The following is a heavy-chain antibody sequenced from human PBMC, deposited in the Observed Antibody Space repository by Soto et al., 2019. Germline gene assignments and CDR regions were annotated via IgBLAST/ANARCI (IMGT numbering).Heavy chain of an antibody. Sequence: QVQLVQSGAEVKKPGASVKVSCKASAYTFTSYGISWVRQAPGQGLEWMGWISAYNGNTHYARRLQCRVTMSTDTSTSTAYMELRSLRSDDTAVYYCARDLGDAFDMWGQGTMVTVSS. V-gene: IGHV1-18*01. CDR3: ARDLGDAFDM. CDR1: AYTFTSYG. CDR2: ISAYNGNT. J-gene: IGHJ3*02.